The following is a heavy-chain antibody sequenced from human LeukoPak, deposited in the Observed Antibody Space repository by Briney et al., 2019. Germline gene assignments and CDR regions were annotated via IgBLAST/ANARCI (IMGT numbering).Heavy chain of an antibody. CDR1: GFTFSGYA. CDR3: AKDDPGGSGYATPSDAFDI. D-gene: IGHD3-22*01. Sequence: GGSLRLSCAASGFTFSGYAMNWVRKAPGKGLEWVSGIGGSGGTTYYADSVKGRFTISRDNSKNTLYLQMNSLRAEDTAVYYCAKDDPGGSGYATPSDAFDIWGQGTMVTVSS. CDR2: IGGSGGTT. V-gene: IGHV3-23*01. J-gene: IGHJ3*02.